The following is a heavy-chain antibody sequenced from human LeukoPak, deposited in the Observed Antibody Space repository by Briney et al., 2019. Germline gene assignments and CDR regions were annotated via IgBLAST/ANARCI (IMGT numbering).Heavy chain of an antibody. CDR3: ARVRDISGHWGFLDY. V-gene: IGHV3-74*01. D-gene: IGHD6-19*01. CDR2: LNSDGSNT. CDR1: GFTFSSYW. Sequence: GGSLRLSCAASGFTFSSYWMHWVPQAPGKGLVWVSRLNSDGSNTNYADSVKGRCTISRDNAKNTLYLQMNSLRAEDTAVFYCARVRDISGHWGFLDYWGQGTLVTVSS. J-gene: IGHJ4*02.